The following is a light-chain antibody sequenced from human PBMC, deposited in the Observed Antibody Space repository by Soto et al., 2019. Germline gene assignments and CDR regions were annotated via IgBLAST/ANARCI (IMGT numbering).Light chain of an antibody. J-gene: IGKJ4*01. V-gene: IGKV3D-11*02. CDR3: QLRRSSLT. CDR1: QSVDTY. CDR2: DVS. Sequence: TVLTQSPATLSLSPGERATLSCRASQSVDTYLAWYQQKSGRAPRLLIYDVSKRATGIPPRFSGSGAGTDFTLTISSLEPEDSATYYCQLRRSSLTFGGGTKVDIK.